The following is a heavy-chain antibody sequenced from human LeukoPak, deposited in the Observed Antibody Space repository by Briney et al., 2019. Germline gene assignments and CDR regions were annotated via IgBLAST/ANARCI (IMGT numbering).Heavy chain of an antibody. V-gene: IGHV3-7*01. Sequence: PGGSLRLSCAASGFMFRKYWMNWVRQAPGKGLEWVAHIKDDGNAQYYVDSVKGRFTISRDNAKESVDLQMDSLTVEDTAVYYCASLLRIVPTTSVHWGKGTVVTVSS. CDR3: ASLLRIVPTTSVH. D-gene: IGHD1-26*01. CDR2: IKDDGNAQ. CDR1: GFMFRKYW. J-gene: IGHJ4*02.